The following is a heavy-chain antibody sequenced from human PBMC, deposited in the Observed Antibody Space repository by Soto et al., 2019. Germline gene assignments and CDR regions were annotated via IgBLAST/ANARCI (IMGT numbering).Heavy chain of an antibody. CDR1: GDSVSGYNYY. V-gene: IGHV4-61*01. J-gene: IGHJ4*02. Sequence: SETLRVTYSVSGDSVSGYNYYCSCIRQSPGKGLEWIGYIYSSGSTNYNPSLKSRVTISVDTSKNQFSLKLSSVTAADTAVYYCARGSYYHDSSGYYAYWGQGTLVTVSS. CDR2: IYSSGST. CDR3: ARGSYYHDSSGYYAY. D-gene: IGHD3-22*01.